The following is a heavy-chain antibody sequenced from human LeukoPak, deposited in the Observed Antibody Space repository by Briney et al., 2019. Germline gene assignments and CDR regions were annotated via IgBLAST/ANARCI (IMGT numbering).Heavy chain of an antibody. CDR3: ASSVVPAAIEGYYYYYGMDV. J-gene: IGHJ6*02. Sequence: GGSLRLSCAASGFTVSSNYMSWVRQAPGKGLEWVSVIYSGGSTYYADSVKGRFTISRDNSKNTLYLQMNSLWAEDTAVYYCASSVVPAAIEGYYYYYGMDVWGQGTTVTVSS. CDR1: GFTVSSNY. V-gene: IGHV3-53*01. D-gene: IGHD2-2*02. CDR2: IYSGGST.